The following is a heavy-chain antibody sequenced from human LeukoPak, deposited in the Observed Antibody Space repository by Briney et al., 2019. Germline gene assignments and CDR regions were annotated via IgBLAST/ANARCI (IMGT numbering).Heavy chain of an antibody. CDR3: ARETHYGGNPFDY. CDR1: GYTFTSYG. Sequence: SVKVSCKASGYTFTSYGISWVRQAPGQGLEWMGGIIPIFGTANYAQKFQGRVTITTDESTSTAYMELSSLRSEDTAVYYCARETHYGGNPFDYWGQGTLVTVSS. CDR2: IIPIFGTA. J-gene: IGHJ4*02. D-gene: IGHD4-23*01. V-gene: IGHV1-69*05.